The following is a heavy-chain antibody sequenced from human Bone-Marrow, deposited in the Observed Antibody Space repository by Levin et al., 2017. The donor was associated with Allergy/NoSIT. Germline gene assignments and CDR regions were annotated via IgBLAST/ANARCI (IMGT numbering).Heavy chain of an antibody. CDR2: INHSGST. Sequence: SETLSLTCAVYGGSFSGYYWSWIRQPPGKGLEWIGEINHSGSTNYNPSLKSRVTISVDTSKNQFSLKLSSVTAADTAVYYCARGGYCSSTSCSNVDTAMAHWGQGTLVTVSS. CDR1: GGSFSGYY. V-gene: IGHV4-34*01. CDR3: ARGGYCSSTSCSNVDTAMAH. D-gene: IGHD2-2*01. J-gene: IGHJ4*02.